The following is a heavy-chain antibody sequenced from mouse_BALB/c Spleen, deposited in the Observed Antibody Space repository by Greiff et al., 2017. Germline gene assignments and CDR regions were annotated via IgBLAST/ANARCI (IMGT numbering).Heavy chain of an antibody. CDR2: ISNGGGST. V-gene: IGHV5-12-2*01. CDR3: ARQGYALDY. Sequence: EVKLMESGGGLVQPGGSLKLSCAASGFTFSSYTMSWVRQTPEKRLEWVAYISNGGGSTYYPVTVKGRFTISRDNAKNTLYLQMSSLKSEDTAMYYCARQGYALDYWGQGTTLTVSS. D-gene: IGHD2-14*01. J-gene: IGHJ2*01. CDR1: GFTFSSYT.